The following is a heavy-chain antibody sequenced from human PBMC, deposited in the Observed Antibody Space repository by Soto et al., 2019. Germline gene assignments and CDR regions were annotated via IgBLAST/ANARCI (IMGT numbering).Heavy chain of an antibody. CDR3: ASSTLSSGWYYYYYGMDV. Sequence: GESLKISCKGSGYSFTSYWIGWVRQMPGKGLEWMGIIYPGDSDTRYSPSFQGQVTISADKSISTAYLQWSSLKASDTAMYYCASSTLSSGWYYYYYGMDVWGQGTTVTVSS. CDR2: IYPGDSDT. J-gene: IGHJ6*02. V-gene: IGHV5-51*01. D-gene: IGHD6-19*01. CDR1: GYSFTSYW.